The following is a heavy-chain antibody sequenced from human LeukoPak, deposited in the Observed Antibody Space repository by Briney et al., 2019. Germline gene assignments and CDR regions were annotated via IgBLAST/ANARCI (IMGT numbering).Heavy chain of an antibody. J-gene: IGHJ6*02. V-gene: IGHV3-7*03. D-gene: IGHD3-16*01. Sequence: GGSLRLSCAASAFTFSSYWMNWARQAPGKGLEWVVSIIHNGNVNYYVDSVKGRFTISRDNAKNSLYLQMSNLRAEDTAVYFCARGGGLDVWGQGATVTDSS. CDR2: IIHNGNVN. CDR1: AFTFSSYW. CDR3: ARGGGLDV.